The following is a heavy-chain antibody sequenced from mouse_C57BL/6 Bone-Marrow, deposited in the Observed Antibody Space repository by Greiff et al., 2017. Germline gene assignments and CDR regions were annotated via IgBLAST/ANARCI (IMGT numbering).Heavy chain of an antibody. CDR1: GYTFTSYW. D-gene: IGHD6-1*01. CDR3: ARSGATRAWFAY. Sequence: QVQLQQPGAELVKPGASVKLSCKASGYTFTSYWMQWVKQRPGQGLEWIGEIDPSDSYTNYNQKVKGQATLTVDTSSSTAYMQLSSLTSEDSAVDYGARSGATRAWFAYWGQGTLVTVSA. CDR2: IDPSDSYT. V-gene: IGHV1-50*01. J-gene: IGHJ3*01.